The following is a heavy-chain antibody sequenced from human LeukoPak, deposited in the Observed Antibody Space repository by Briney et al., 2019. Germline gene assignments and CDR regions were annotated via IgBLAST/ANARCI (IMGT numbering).Heavy chain of an antibody. CDR1: GGSISSYY. J-gene: IGHJ4*02. Sequence: SETLSLTCTVSGGSISSYYWSWIRQPPGKGLEWIGYIYYSGSTNYNPSLKSRVTISVDTSKNRFSLKLSSVTAADTAVYYCARAKWELPYCFDYWGQGTLVTVSS. D-gene: IGHD1-26*01. CDR3: ARAKWELPYCFDY. V-gene: IGHV4-59*01. CDR2: IYYSGST.